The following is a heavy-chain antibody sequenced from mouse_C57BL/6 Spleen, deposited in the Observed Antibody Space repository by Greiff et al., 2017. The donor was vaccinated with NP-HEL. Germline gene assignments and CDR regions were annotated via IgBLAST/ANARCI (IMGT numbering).Heavy chain of an antibody. CDR1: GYTFTSYW. J-gene: IGHJ4*01. V-gene: IGHV1-64*01. CDR3: ARRGLNYAMDY. CDR2: IHPNSGST. Sequence: QVQLQQPGAELVKPGASVKLSCKASGYTFTSYWMHWVKQRPGQGLEWIGMIHPNSGSTNYNEKFKSKATLTVDKSSSTAYMQLSSLTSEDSAVYCCARRGLNYAMDYWGQGTSVTVSS. D-gene: IGHD3-1*01.